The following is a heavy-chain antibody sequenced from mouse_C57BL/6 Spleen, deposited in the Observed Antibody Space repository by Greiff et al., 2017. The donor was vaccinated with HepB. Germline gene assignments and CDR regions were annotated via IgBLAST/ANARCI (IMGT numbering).Heavy chain of an antibody. D-gene: IGHD1-1*01. V-gene: IGHV5-6*01. J-gene: IGHJ4*01. CDR1: GFTFSSYG. CDR2: ISSGGSYT. CDR3: ASITTAVADGLWAMDY. Sequence: EVKLMESGGDLVKPGGSLKLSCAASGFTFSSYGMSWVRQTPDKRLEWVATISSGGSYTYYPDSVKGRFTISRDNAKNTLYLQMSSLKSEDTAMYYCASITTAVADGLWAMDYWGQGTSVTVSS.